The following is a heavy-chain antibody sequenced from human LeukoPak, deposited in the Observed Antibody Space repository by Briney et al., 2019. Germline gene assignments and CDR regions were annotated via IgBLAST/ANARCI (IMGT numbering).Heavy chain of an antibody. CDR3: ARGIRSSPHITMVRGVYYFDY. CDR2: MSPNSGNT. J-gene: IGHJ4*02. CDR1: GYTFTSYD. V-gene: IGHV1-8*01. Sequence: ASVKVSCKASGYTFTSYDINWVRQATGQGLEWMGWMSPNSGNTGYAQKFQGRVTMTRNTSISTAYMELSSLRSEDTAVYYCARGIRSSPHITMVRGVYYFDYWGQGTLVTVSS. D-gene: IGHD3-10*01.